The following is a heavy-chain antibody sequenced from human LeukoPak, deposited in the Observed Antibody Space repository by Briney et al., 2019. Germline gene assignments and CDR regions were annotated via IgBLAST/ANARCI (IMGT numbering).Heavy chain of an antibody. CDR3: ARAGYCSSTSWYARWFDP. CDR2: TYPGDSDT. D-gene: IGHD2-2*01. J-gene: IGHJ5*02. CDR1: GYSFTSYW. V-gene: IGHV5-51*01. Sequence: GESLKISCKGSGYSFTSYWIGWVRQMPGKGLEWMGITYPGDSDTRYSPSFQGQVTISADKSISTAYLQWSSLKASDTAMYYCARAGYCSSTSWYARWFDPWGQGTLVTVSS.